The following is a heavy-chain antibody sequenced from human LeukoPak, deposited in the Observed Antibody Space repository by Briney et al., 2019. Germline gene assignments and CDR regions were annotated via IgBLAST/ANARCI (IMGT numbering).Heavy chain of an antibody. CDR1: GFTFTSSA. Sequence: SVKVSCKASGFTFTSSAIQWVRQAPGKRLEWVGWIVLGSGKTHYAHMFQERVTITRDMSTSTAYMELSSLRSEDTAVYYCAAGGEYYYDSSGPNFDCWGQGTLVTVSS. V-gene: IGHV1-58*02. D-gene: IGHD3-22*01. CDR2: IVLGSGKT. J-gene: IGHJ4*02. CDR3: AAGGEYYYDSSGPNFDC.